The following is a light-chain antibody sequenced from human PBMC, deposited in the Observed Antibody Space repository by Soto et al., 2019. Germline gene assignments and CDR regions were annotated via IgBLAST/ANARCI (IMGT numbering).Light chain of an antibody. Sequence: EIVLTQSPGTLSLSPGERATLSHRASQSLSTNSLAWYQQKPGQTPRLLIYAASTRDTDIPDRFNGSGSGTDFALTISRLEPEDFALYYCQQYDASPLTFGPGTKVDIK. CDR2: AAS. CDR3: QQYDASPLT. V-gene: IGKV3-20*01. CDR1: QSLSTNS. J-gene: IGKJ3*01.